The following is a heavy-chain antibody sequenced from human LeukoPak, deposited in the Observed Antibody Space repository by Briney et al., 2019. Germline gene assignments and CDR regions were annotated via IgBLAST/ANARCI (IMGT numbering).Heavy chain of an antibody. D-gene: IGHD5-12*01. V-gene: IGHV3-21*01. J-gene: IGHJ4*02. CDR1: GFTFSSYS. CDR2: ISSSSSYI. Sequence: PGGSLRLSCAASGFTFSSYSMNWVRQAPGKGPEWVSSISSSSSYIYYADSVKGRFTISRDNAKNSLYLQMNSLRAEDTAVYYCARDRGYSGYGGYFDYWGQGTLVTVSS. CDR3: ARDRGYSGYGGYFDY.